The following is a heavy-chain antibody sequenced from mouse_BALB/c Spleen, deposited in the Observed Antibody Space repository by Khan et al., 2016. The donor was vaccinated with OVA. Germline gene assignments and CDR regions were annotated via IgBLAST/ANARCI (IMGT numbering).Heavy chain of an antibody. D-gene: IGHD2-14*01. CDR1: GDSITSGY. J-gene: IGHJ3*01. V-gene: IGHV3-8*02. CDR3: ARSTYRYAFVY. Sequence: EVQLQESGPSLVKPSQTLSLTCSVTGDSITSGYWSWLRKFPGHKLEYMGYMIYTGYTYYNPSLKSRISITRHTSKNQYYLQLNSVTTEDTATYDCARSTYRYAFVYWGQGTLVTVSA. CDR2: MIYTGYT.